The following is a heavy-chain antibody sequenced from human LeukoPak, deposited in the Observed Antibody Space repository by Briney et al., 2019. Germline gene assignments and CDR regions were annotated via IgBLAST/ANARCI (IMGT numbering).Heavy chain of an antibody. CDR3: ARVGSGYESDY. Sequence: GGSLRLSCAASGNYWMHWVRQAPGKGLEWVSYISSSGSTIYYADSVKGRFTISRDNPKNSLYLQMNSLRAEDTAVYYCARVGSGYESDYWGQGTLVTVSS. CDR2: ISSSGSTI. J-gene: IGHJ4*02. D-gene: IGHD6-25*01. V-gene: IGHV3-11*01. CDR1: GNYW.